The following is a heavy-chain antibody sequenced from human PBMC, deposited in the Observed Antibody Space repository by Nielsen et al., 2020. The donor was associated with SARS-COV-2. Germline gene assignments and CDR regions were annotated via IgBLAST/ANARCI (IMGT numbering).Heavy chain of an antibody. V-gene: IGHV3-21*01. J-gene: IGHJ4*02. D-gene: IGHD6-19*01. CDR3: ARVDTVAAFDY. CDR1: GFTFSSYS. Sequence: GESLKISCAASGFTFSSYSMNWVRQAPGKGLEWVSSISSSSSYIYYADSVKGRFTISRDNAKNSLYLQMNSLRAEDTAEYYCARVDTVAAFDYWGQGTLVTVSS. CDR2: ISSSSSYI.